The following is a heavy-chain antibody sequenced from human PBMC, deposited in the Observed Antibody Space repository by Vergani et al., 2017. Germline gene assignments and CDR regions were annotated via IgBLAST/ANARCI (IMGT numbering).Heavy chain of an antibody. V-gene: IGHV4-34*01. D-gene: IGHD3-3*01. Sequence: QVQLQQWGAGLLKPSETLSLTCAVYGGSFSGYYWSWIRQPPGKGLEWMGEINHSGSTNYNPSLKSRVTISVDTSKNQFSLKLSSVTAADTAVYYCARGLPNYDFWGGPDAFDVWGQGTMVTVSS. CDR1: GGSFSGYY. J-gene: IGHJ3*01. CDR2: INHSGST. CDR3: ARGLPNYDFWGGPDAFDV.